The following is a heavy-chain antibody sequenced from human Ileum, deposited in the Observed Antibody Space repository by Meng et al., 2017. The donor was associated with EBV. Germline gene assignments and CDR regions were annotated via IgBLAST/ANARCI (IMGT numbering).Heavy chain of an antibody. D-gene: IGHD3-22*01. J-gene: IGHJ4*02. Sequence: QVQLKESGPGLVKPSDTLSLTCAVSVYSISSTNWWGLLRQPPGKGLEWIGYIYYSGSTSYNPSLKSRVTMSVDTSKNQFSLNLNSVTAVDTAVYYCARNVPGTSAYYDWGQGTLVTVSS. V-gene: IGHV4-28*01. CDR1: VYSISSTNW. CDR2: IYYSGST. CDR3: ARNVPGTSAYYD.